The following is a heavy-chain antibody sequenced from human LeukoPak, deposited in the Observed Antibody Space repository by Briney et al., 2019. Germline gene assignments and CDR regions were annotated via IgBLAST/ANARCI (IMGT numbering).Heavy chain of an antibody. J-gene: IGHJ4*02. V-gene: IGHV4-34*01. Sequence: GSLRLSCTASGFTFGDYAMSWVRQTPGKGLEWIGEINQTGKTNYNPSLTDYNPSLKSRVTISVDSSKNQLSLKVNSVTAADTGVYYCARARGYSYGYGPDYWGQGTLVTVSS. CDR1: GFTFGDYA. CDR3: ARARGYSYGYGPDY. CDR2: INQTGKT. D-gene: IGHD5-18*01.